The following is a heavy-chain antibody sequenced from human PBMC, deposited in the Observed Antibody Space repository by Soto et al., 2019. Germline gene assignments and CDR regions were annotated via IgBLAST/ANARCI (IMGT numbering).Heavy chain of an antibody. CDR2: ISSSNTYI. D-gene: IGHD3-10*01. CDR3: ASAMTMGWSPQGY. V-gene: IGHV3-21*04. CDR1: GFNFGGYT. Sequence: GGSLRLSCTGSGFNFGGYTVNWVRQAPGKGLEWVSSISSSNTYIFYADTVKGRFFLSRDNAKNSVCLQINRLRTEDTALYYCASAMTMGWSPQGYWGQGTPVTVSS. J-gene: IGHJ4*02.